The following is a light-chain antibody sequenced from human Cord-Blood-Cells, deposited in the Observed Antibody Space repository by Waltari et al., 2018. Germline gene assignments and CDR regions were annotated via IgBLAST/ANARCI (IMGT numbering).Light chain of an antibody. CDR3: SSYTSSSNVV. CDR2: DVS. V-gene: IGLV2-14*01. CDR1: SSDVGGYNS. Sequence: QSALTQPASVSGSPGQSITISGTGTSSDVGGYNSVSWYQQHPGKSPKLMIYDVSNRPSGVSNRFSGSKSGNTASLTISGLQAEDEAEYYCSSYTSSSNVVFGGGTKLTVL. J-gene: IGLJ2*01.